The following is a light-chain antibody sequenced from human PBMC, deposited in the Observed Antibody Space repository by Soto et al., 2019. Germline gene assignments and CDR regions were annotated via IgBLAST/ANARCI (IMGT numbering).Light chain of an antibody. CDR2: EVS. CDR3: SSYTSSSTLGV. J-gene: IGLJ1*01. Sequence: QSVLTQPASVSGSPGQSLTISCTGTSRDAGGYNYVSWYQQHPGKDPKLMIYEVSNRPSGVSNRFSGSKSCTTASLSISGQXAEDEAEYYCSSYTSSSTLGVFGTGTKVTVL. V-gene: IGLV2-14*01. CDR1: SRDAGGYNY.